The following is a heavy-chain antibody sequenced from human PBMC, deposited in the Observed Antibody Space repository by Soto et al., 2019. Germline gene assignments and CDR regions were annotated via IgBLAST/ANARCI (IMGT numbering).Heavy chain of an antibody. CDR1: GGTFSSYA. J-gene: IGHJ6*02. D-gene: IGHD6-19*01. Sequence: GASVKVSCKASGGTFSSYAISWVRQAPGQGLEWMGGIIPIFGTANYAQKFQGRVTITADESTSTAYMELSSLRSEDTAVYYCASNPPSAGSSGWYDTYYYYGMDVWGQGTTVTVSS. V-gene: IGHV1-69*13. CDR3: ASNPPSAGSSGWYDTYYYYGMDV. CDR2: IIPIFGTA.